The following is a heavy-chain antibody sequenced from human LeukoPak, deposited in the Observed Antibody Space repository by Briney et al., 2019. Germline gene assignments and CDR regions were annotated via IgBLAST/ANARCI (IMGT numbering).Heavy chain of an antibody. CDR2: IIWNSISI. J-gene: IGHJ4*02. CDR1: GFNFDDSG. Sequence: GGDVRLSCAGSGFNFDDSGMHWAGQAQGPGLEGDPCIIWNSISIDYADSAKGRIAIARDHGKNSLFLQMNSLRPDDTAFYYCAKAEGFFVGYYDHWAPRTLVTVPS. D-gene: IGHD3-3*01. V-gene: IGHV3-9*01. CDR3: AKAEGFFVGYYDH.